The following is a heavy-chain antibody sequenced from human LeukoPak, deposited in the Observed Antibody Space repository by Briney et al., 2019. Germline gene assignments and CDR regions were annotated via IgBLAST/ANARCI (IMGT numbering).Heavy chain of an antibody. CDR3: ARDQSNEGFDP. Sequence: SETLSLTCAVSGGSISSGGYSWSWIRQPPGKGLEWIGYIYHSGSTYYNPSLKSRVTISVDRSKNQFSLKLSSVTAADTAVYYCARDQSNEGFDPWGQGTLVTVSS. J-gene: IGHJ5*02. CDR1: GGSISSGGYS. CDR2: IYHSGST. V-gene: IGHV4-30-2*01. D-gene: IGHD1-1*01.